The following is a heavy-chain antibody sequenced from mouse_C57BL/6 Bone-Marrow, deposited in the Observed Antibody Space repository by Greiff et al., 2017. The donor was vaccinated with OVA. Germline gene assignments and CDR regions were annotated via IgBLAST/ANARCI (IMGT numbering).Heavy chain of an antibody. V-gene: IGHV1-42*01. D-gene: IGHD1-1*01. CDR1: GYSFTGYY. CDR3: AICPYAYAMDY. Sequence: EVKLMESGPELVKPGASVKISCKASGYSFTGYYMNWVKQSPEKSLEWIGEINPSTGGTTYNQKFKAKATLTVDKSSSTAYMQLKSLTSEDSAVYYCAICPYAYAMDYWGQGTSVTVSS. J-gene: IGHJ4*01. CDR2: INPSTGGT.